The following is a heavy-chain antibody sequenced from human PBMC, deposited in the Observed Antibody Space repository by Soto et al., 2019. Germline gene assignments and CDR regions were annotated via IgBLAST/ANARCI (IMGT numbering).Heavy chain of an antibody. D-gene: IGHD7-27*01. CDR1: GFTVSSNY. CDR3: ARQTGDPDYFDY. Sequence: GSLRLSCAASGFTVSSNYMSWVRQAPGKGLEWVSVIYSGGSTYYADSVKGRFTISRDNSKNTLYLQMNSLRAEDTAVYYCARQTGDPDYFDYWGQGTLVTVSS. V-gene: IGHV3-66*04. J-gene: IGHJ4*02. CDR2: IYSGGST.